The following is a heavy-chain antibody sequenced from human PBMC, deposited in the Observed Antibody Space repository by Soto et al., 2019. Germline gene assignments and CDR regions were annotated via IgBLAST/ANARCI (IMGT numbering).Heavy chain of an antibody. V-gene: IGHV3-74*01. D-gene: IGHD2-15*01. CDR3: ARDFSGLYYYYYYGMDV. CDR2: INSDGSST. Sequence: GGSLRLSCAASGFTFSSYWMHWVRQAPGKGLVWVSRINSDGSSTSYADSVKGRFTISRDNAKNTLYLQMNSLRAEDTAVYYCARDFSGLYYYYYYGMDVWGQGTTVTVSS. J-gene: IGHJ6*02. CDR1: GFTFSSYW.